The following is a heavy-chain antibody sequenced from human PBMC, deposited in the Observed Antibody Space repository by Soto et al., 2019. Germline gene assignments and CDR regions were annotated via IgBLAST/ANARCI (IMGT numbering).Heavy chain of an antibody. CDR1: GGSISSYY. D-gene: IGHD3-10*01. V-gene: IGHV4-59*08. CDR3: ASMGYHYGSGSYPLDY. CDR2: MYNSGST. Sequence: SETLSLTCTVSGGSISSYYWTWILQPPWKGLEWIGFMYNSGSTHYNPSLKSRVTISLDTSKNQFSLNLRSVTAADTAVYYCASMGYHYGSGSYPLDYWGQGTLVTVSS. J-gene: IGHJ4*02.